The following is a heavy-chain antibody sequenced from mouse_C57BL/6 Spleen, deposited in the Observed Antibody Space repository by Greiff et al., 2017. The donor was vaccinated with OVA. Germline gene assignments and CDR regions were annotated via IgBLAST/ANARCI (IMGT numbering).Heavy chain of an antibody. D-gene: IGHD1-1*01. J-gene: IGHJ3*01. Sequence: EVQLQQSGAELVRPGASVKLSCTASGFNIKDDYMHWVKQRPEQGLEWIGWIDPENGDTEYASKFQGKATITADTSSNTAYLQLSSLTSEDTAVYYCTTTTTVAPFADWGQGTLVTVAA. CDR1: GFNIKDDY. CDR3: TTTTTVAPFAD. V-gene: IGHV14-4*01. CDR2: IDPENGDT.